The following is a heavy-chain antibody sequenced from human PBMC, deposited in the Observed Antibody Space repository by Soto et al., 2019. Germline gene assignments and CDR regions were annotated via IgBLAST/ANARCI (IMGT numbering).Heavy chain of an antibody. CDR1: GGSFSGYY. CDR3: ARTIVATIYYYYYYMDV. J-gene: IGHJ6*03. Sequence: SETLSLTCAVCGGSFSGYYWSWIRQPPGKGLEWIGEINHSGSTNYNPSLKSRVTISVDTSKNQFSLKLSSVTAADTAVYYCARTIVATIYYYYYYMDVWGKGTTVTVSS. CDR2: INHSGST. D-gene: IGHD5-12*01. V-gene: IGHV4-34*01.